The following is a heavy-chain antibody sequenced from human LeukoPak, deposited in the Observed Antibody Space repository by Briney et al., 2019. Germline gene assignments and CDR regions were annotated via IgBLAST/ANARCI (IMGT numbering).Heavy chain of an antibody. D-gene: IGHD3-22*01. CDR2: ISSSSSYI. CDR1: GFTFSSYS. V-gene: IGHV3-21*01. Sequence: PGGSLRLSCAASGFTFSSYSMNWVRQAPGKGLEWVSSISSSSSYIYYADSVKGRFTISRDNAKNSLYLQMNSLRAEDTAVYYCASVYDSSGYYFGYYYYYGMDVWGQGTTVTVSS. CDR3: ASVYDSSGYYFGYYYYYGMDV. J-gene: IGHJ6*02.